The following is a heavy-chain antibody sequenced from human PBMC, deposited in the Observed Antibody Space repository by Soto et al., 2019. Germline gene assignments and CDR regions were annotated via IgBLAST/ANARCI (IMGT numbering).Heavy chain of an antibody. Sequence: GASVKVSCKASGYSFTSYFMNWVRQAPGQGLEWMVIINPNDGTTTYAPKFQGRVTMTRDTSTNTVYMELTSLRSEDTAVYFCARINYGVGRAFDIRAQRTMVTGSS. D-gene: IGHD4-17*01. CDR3: ARINYGVGRAFDI. J-gene: IGHJ3*02. CDR1: GYSFTSYF. CDR2: INPNDGTT. V-gene: IGHV1-46*01.